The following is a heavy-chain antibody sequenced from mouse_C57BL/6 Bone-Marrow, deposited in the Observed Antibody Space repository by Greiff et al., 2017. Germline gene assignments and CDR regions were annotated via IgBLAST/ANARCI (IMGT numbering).Heavy chain of an antibody. J-gene: IGHJ2*01. V-gene: IGHV1-80*01. D-gene: IGHD2-1*01. CDR2: IYPGDGDT. Sequence: QVQLQQSGAELVKPGASVKISCKASGYAFSSYWMNWVKQRPGKGLEWIGQIYPGDGDTNNNGKFKGKATLTAYKSSSTAYMQLRSLTSEDSAVYFCARGDYYVCLDFDFWGQGTTLTVSS. CDR3: ARGDYYVCLDFDF. CDR1: GYAFSSYW.